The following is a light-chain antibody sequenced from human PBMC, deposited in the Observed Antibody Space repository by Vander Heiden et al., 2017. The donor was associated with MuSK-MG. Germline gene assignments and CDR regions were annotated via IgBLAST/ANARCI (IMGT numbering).Light chain of an antibody. CDR3: QRRKNWPIT. V-gene: IGKV3-11*01. CDR1: QSLDNY. CDR2: EAS. J-gene: IGKJ5*01. Sequence: EIVLTQSPATLSLSPGERATLSCRATQSLDNYLAWYQQNPGQAPRLLIYEASNRAPGIPDRFSGSGSGTDFTLTISTLEPEDFAVYYCQRRKNWPITFGQGTRLEMK.